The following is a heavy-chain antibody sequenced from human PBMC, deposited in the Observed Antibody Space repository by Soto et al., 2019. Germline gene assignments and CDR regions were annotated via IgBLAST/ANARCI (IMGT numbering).Heavy chain of an antibody. V-gene: IGHV4-34*01. J-gene: IGHJ5*02. D-gene: IGHD3-3*01. CDR1: GGSFSGYY. Sequence: PSETLSLTCAVYGGSFSGYYWSWIRQPPGKGLEWIGEINHSGSTNYNPSLKSRVTISVDTSKNQFSLKLSSVTAADTAVYYCARGTITMPNWFDPWGQGTLVTVSS. CDR3: ARGTITMPNWFDP. CDR2: INHSGST.